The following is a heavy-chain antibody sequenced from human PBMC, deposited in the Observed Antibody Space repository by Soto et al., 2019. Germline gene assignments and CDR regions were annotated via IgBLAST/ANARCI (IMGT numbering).Heavy chain of an antibody. V-gene: IGHV1-3*01. Sequence: GASVKVSCKASGYTFTSYAMHWVRQAPGQRLEWMGWINAGNGNTKYSQKFQGRVTITRDTSASTAYMELSSLRSEDTAVYYCARDSRVVVPAASSVYYYGMDVWGQGTTVTVSS. D-gene: IGHD2-2*01. CDR1: GYTFTSYA. CDR3: ARDSRVVVPAASSVYYYGMDV. J-gene: IGHJ6*02. CDR2: INAGNGNT.